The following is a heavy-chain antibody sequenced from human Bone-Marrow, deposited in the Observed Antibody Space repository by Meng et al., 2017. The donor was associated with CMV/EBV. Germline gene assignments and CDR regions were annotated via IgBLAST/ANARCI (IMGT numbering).Heavy chain of an antibody. J-gene: IGHJ6*01. D-gene: IGHD6-13*01. CDR2: ISSSSSYI. V-gene: IGHV3-21*01. Sequence: GESLKISCAASGFTFSSYSMNWVRQAPGKGLEWVSSISSSSSYIYYADSVKGRFTISRDNAKNSLYLQMNSLRAEDTAVYYCARDTYTESSSWYYYYGMDVWGQGTTVTGSS. CDR3: ARDTYTESSSWYYYYGMDV. CDR1: GFTFSSYS.